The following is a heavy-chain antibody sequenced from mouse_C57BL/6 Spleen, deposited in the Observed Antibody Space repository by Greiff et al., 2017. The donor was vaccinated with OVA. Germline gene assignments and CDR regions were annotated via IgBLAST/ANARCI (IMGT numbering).Heavy chain of an antibody. V-gene: IGHV1-55*01. Sequence: QVQLKQSGAELVKPGASVKMSCKASGYTFTSYWITWVKQRPGQGLEWIGDIYPGSGSTNYNEKFKSKATLTVDTSSSTAYMQLSSLTSEDSAVYYCARVALRSYAMDYWGQGTSVTVSS. CDR2: IYPGSGST. D-gene: IGHD1-1*01. CDR1: GYTFTSYW. J-gene: IGHJ4*01. CDR3: ARVALRSYAMDY.